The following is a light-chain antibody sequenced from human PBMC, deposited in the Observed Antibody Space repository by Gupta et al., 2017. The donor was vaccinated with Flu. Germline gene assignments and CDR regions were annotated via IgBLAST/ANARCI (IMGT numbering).Light chain of an antibody. CDR1: QSLLHSNGYNY. CDR3: MQSLQTPPFT. Sequence: DIVITQSPLSLPVTPGEPASISCRSSQSLLHSNGYNYLDWYLQKPWQSPQLLIYLGSNRASGVTDRFSGSGSGTDFTLKISRGEAEDVGVYYCMQSLQTPPFTFGHGTKVDIK. V-gene: IGKV2-28*01. J-gene: IGKJ3*01. CDR2: LGS.